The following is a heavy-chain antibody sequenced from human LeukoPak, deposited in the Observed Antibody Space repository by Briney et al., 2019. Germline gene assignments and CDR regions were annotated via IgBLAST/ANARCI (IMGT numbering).Heavy chain of an antibody. V-gene: IGHV7-4-1*02. D-gene: IGHD1-26*01. CDR3: ARQGLHREQGPNDY. Sequence: ASVTVSCKASGYTFTSYAMNWVRQAPGQGLEWMGWINTNTGNPTYAQGFTGRSVFSLDTSVSTAYLQISSLKASDTAMYYCARQGLHREQGPNDYWGQGTLVTVSS. CDR2: INTNTGNP. J-gene: IGHJ4*02. CDR1: GYTFTSYA.